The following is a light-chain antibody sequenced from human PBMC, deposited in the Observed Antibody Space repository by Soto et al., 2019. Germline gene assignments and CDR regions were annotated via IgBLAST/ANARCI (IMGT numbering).Light chain of an antibody. CDR3: QQYNSYST. J-gene: IGKJ1*01. CDR2: EAS. V-gene: IGKV1-33*01. CDR1: QDISNY. Sequence: DILMTQSPSSLSASIGDRVTITCQASQDISNYLNWYQQKLGKAPKLLIYEASNLETGVPSRFSGSGSGTDFTLTISRLQPEDFATYYCQQYNSYSTFGQGTKV.